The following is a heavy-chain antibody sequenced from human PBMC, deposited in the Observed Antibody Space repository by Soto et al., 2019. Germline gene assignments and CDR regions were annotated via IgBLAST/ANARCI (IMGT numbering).Heavy chain of an antibody. V-gene: IGHV1-69*02. J-gene: IGHJ4*02. CDR3: ARVAAGTFDY. D-gene: IGHD6-13*01. CDR1: GGTFSSYT. CDR2: IIPILGIA. Sequence: QVQLVQSGAEVKKPGSSVKVSCKASGGTFSSYTISWVRQAPGQGLEWMGRIIPILGIANYAQKFQGRVTITADKSTSTAYMELSSLRSEATAVSYCARVAAGTFDYWGQGTLVTVSS.